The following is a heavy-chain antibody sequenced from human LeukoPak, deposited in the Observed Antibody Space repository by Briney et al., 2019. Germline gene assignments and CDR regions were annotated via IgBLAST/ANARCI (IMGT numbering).Heavy chain of an antibody. Sequence: GGSLRLSCAASGFTFSASAMHWARQASGKGLEWVGRIRNKANTYATAYAASVEGRFTISRDDSKNTAYLQMNSLKTEDTAVYYCTRPADYYGGWGQGTLVTVSS. J-gene: IGHJ4*02. CDR3: TRPADYYGG. CDR2: IRNKANTYAT. D-gene: IGHD3-22*01. CDR1: GFTFSASA. V-gene: IGHV3-73*01.